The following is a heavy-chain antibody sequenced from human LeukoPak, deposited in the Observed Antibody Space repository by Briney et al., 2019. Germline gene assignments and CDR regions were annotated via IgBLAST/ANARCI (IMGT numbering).Heavy chain of an antibody. CDR2: ITYDERTE. J-gene: IGHJ5*02. Sequence: GTSPRLSCAASGFPFSVYVMHWVRQAPGKGPEWLGRITYDERTEYAESVRGRFTISRDNSKDTLYLQMNSVGAEDTGVYYCAKDHDCTSITRHSHFDPWGRGTLLTVSS. V-gene: IGHV3-30*18. CDR1: GFPFSVYV. CDR3: AKDHDCTSITRHSHFDP. D-gene: IGHD3-10*01.